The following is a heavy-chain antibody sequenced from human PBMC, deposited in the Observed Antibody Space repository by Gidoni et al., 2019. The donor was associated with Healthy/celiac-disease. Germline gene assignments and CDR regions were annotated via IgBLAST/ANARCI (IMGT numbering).Heavy chain of an antibody. CDR3: AKDGAVTMIVVVFDYYFDY. CDR1: GFTFSSYA. V-gene: IGHV3-23*01. D-gene: IGHD3-22*01. J-gene: IGHJ4*02. Sequence: EVQLLESGGGLVQPGGSLRLSCAASGFTFSSYAMSWVRQAPGKGLAWVSAISGRGGSTYYADYVKGRFTISRDKSKNTLYLQMNSLRAEDTAVYYCAKDGAVTMIVVVFDYYFDYWGQGTLVTVSS. CDR2: ISGRGGST.